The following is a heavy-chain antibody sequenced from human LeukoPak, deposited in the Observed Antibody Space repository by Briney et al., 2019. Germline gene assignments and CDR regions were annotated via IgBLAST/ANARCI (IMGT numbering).Heavy chain of an antibody. V-gene: IGHV3-30*03. CDR2: ISYDGSNK. J-gene: IGHJ4*02. D-gene: IGHD5-18*01. CDR3: ARDRYGYRYGPDY. CDR1: GFTFSSYW. Sequence: GGSLRLSCAASGFTFSSYWMSWVRQAPGKGLEWVAVISYDGSNKYYADSVKGRFTISRDNSKNTLYLQMNSLRAEDTAVYYCARDRYGYRYGPDYWGQGTLVTVSS.